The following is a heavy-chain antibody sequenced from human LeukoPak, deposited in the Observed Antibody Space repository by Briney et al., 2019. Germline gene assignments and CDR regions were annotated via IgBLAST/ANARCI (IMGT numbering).Heavy chain of an antibody. D-gene: IGHD2-2*01. V-gene: IGHV1-18*01. CDR3: ARGRLGWVPAATYYYYMDV. CDR2: ISAYNGNT. Sequence: EASVKVSCKASGYTFTSYGISWVRQAPGQGLEWMGWISAYNGNTNYAQKLQGRVTITRNTSISTAYVELSSLRSEDTAVYYCARGRLGWVPAATYYYYMDVWGKGTTVTVSS. CDR1: GYTFTSYG. J-gene: IGHJ6*03.